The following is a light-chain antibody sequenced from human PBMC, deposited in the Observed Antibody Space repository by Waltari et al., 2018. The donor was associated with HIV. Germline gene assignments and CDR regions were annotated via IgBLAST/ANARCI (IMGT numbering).Light chain of an antibody. CDR1: QSVLYSSNNKNY. J-gene: IGKJ2*01. CDR3: QQYYSTPNT. V-gene: IGKV4-1*01. CDR2: WAS. Sequence: DIVMTQSPDSLAVSLGERATINSKSSQSVLYSSNNKNYLAWYQQKPGQPPNLLIYWASTRESGVPDRFSGSGSGTDFTLTISSLQAEDVAVYYCQQYYSTPNTFGQGTKLEIK.